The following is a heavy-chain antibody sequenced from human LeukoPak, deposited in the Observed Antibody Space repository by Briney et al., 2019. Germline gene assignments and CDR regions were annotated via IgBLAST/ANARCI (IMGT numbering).Heavy chain of an antibody. J-gene: IGHJ4*02. CDR2: IYYSGST. Sequence: KSSETLSLTCTASGGSISSYYWSWIRQPPGKGLEWIGYIYYSGSTNYNPSLKSRVTISVDTSKNQFSLKLSSVTAADTAVYYCARSPRTIVAVDYWGQGTLVTVSS. CDR1: GGSISSYY. V-gene: IGHV4-59*01. CDR3: ARSPRTIVAVDY. D-gene: IGHD5-12*01.